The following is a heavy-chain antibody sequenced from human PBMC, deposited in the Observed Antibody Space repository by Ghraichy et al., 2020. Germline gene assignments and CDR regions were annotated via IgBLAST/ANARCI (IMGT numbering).Heavy chain of an antibody. V-gene: IGHV3-7*01. CDR1: EFSFNKFW. D-gene: IGHD1-26*01. CDR3: ARARGGWCTTTNCFAEYAEY. J-gene: IGHJ4*02. Sequence: GGSLRLSCVGSEFSFNKFWMSWVRQAPGKGLEWVASIKQSGGEKHYADSLKGRIAISRDNTQSSLFLQLDSLRVDDTAVYYCARARGGWCTTTNCFAEYAEYWGEGTLVTVSS. CDR2: IKQSGGEK.